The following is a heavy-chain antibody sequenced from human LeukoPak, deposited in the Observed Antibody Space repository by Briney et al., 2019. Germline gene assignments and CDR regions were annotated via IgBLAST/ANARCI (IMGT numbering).Heavy chain of an antibody. D-gene: IGHD3-16*01. CDR1: GFSFSTYG. CDR3: AKTRGHDMDV. V-gene: IGHV3-23*01. J-gene: IGHJ6*02. Sequence: PGGSLRLSCAASGFSFSTYGMSWVRQAPGKGLDWVSAISGSAAGGGTYYADSVKGRFTIARDNSQNTLYLQMSSLRAEDTAVYYCAKTRGHDMDVWGQGTTVIVSS. CDR2: ISGSAAGGGT.